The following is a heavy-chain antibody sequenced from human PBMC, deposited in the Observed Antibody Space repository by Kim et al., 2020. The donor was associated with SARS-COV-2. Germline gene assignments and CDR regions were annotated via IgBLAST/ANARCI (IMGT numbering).Heavy chain of an antibody. V-gene: IGHV3-53*04. J-gene: IGHJ4*02. CDR3: ARDMGFLGLDF. Sequence: YYADSVKGRFTISRHNSKNTLYLQMNSLRAEDTAVYYCARDMGFLGLDFGGQGTLVTVSS. D-gene: IGHD7-27*01.